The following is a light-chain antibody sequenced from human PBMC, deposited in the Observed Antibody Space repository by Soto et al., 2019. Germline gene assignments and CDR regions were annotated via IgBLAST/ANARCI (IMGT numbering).Light chain of an antibody. V-gene: IGKV1-39*01. CDR2: AVS. Sequence: DIQMTQSPSTLSGSVGDRVTITCRASQTISSWLAWYQQKPGKAPKLLIHAVSSLQSGVPSRFRGSGSGTDFTLTITSLQPEDFATYYCQQSYSTPITFGQGTRLEIK. CDR3: QQSYSTPIT. CDR1: QTISSW. J-gene: IGKJ5*01.